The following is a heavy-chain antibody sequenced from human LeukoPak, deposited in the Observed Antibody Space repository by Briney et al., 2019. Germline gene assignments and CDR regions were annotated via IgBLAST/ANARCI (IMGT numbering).Heavy chain of an antibody. V-gene: IGHV3-21*01. D-gene: IGHD2-15*01. CDR3: AREVAATPFDY. CDR2: ISSSSYI. J-gene: IGHJ4*02. Sequence: PGGSLRLSCAASGFTFSSYSMNWVRQAPGKGLEWVSSISSSSYIYYADSVKGRFTISRDNAKNSLYLQMNSLRAEDTAVYYCAREVAATPFDYWGQGTLVTVSS. CDR1: GFTFSSYS.